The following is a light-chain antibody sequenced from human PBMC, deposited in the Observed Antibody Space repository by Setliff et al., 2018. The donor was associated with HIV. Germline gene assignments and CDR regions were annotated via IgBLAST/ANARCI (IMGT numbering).Light chain of an antibody. J-gene: IGLJ1*01. CDR2: QAS. CDR3: CSNTGSNTYV. V-gene: IGLV2-23*01. Sequence: QSVLTQPASVSGSPGQSITISCTGTSSDVGRYNLVSWYQQHPGKAPKLIIYQASKRPSGVSNRIPGSKSGNTASLTISGLQADDEADYYCCSNTGSNTYVFGAGTKVTVL. CDR1: SSDVGRYNL.